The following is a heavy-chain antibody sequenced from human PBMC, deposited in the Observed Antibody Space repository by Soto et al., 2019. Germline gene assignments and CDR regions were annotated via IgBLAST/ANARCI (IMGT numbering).Heavy chain of an antibody. CDR1: GFTFSNYG. V-gene: IGHV3-33*01. J-gene: IGHJ4*02. D-gene: IGHD1-26*01. CDR2: IWYDGSKT. Sequence: PGGSLRLSCAASGFTFSNYGMHWVRQAPGKGLEWVAVIWYDGSKTYYADSVKGRFTISRDNSKNTLYLHMDSLRAEDTAVYYCATGVGAVVAYFESWGPGTLVTVSS. CDR3: ATGVGAVVAYFES.